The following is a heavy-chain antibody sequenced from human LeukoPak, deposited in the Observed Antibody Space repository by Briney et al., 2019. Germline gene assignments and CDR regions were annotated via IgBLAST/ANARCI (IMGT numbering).Heavy chain of an antibody. CDR2: IKQDGSEK. CDR1: GFTFSSYW. D-gene: IGHD3-10*01. Sequence: QPGGSLRLSCAAPGFTFSSYWMSWVRQAPGKGLEWVANIKQDGSEKYYVDSVKGRFTISRDNAKNSLYLQMNSLRAEDTAVYYRAREPGGMDVWGKGTTVTVSS. V-gene: IGHV3-7*01. J-gene: IGHJ6*03. CDR3: AREPGGMDV.